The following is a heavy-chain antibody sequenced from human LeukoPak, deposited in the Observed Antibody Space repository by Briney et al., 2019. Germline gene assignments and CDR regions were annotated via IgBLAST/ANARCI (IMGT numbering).Heavy chain of an antibody. Sequence: GGSLRLSCAASGFTFSSFWMSWVRQVPGKGLEWVANIKQDGSDKYYVNSVKGRFTISRDNAKNSLYLQMNSLRAEDTAVYYCAREPYGDYFDYWGQGTLATVSS. CDR2: IKQDGSDK. CDR1: GFTFSSFW. D-gene: IGHD4-17*01. J-gene: IGHJ4*02. CDR3: AREPYGDYFDY. V-gene: IGHV3-7*01.